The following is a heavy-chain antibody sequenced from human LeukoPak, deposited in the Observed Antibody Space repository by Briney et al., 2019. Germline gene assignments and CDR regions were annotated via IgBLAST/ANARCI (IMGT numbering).Heavy chain of an antibody. Sequence: GGSLRLSCAASGFTFSSYSMNWVRQAPGKGLEWVSSISSSSSYIYYADSVKGRFTISRDNAKNSLYLQMNSLRAEDTAVYYCARAPGSGSYYADFGLFDYWGQGTLVTVSS. J-gene: IGHJ4*02. D-gene: IGHD3-10*01. CDR1: GFTFSSYS. CDR2: ISSSSSYI. V-gene: IGHV3-21*01. CDR3: ARAPGSGSYYADFGLFDY.